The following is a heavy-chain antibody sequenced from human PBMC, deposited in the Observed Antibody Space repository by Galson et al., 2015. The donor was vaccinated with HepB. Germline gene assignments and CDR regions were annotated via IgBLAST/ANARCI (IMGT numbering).Heavy chain of an antibody. CDR2: INTNTGNP. Sequence: SVKVSCKASGYTFTRYAMNWVRQAPGQGLEWMGWINTNTGNPTYAQGFTGRFVFSLDTSVSTAYLQISSLKAEDIAVYYCARELYSSGFQGWFDPWGQGTLVTVSS. CDR3: ARELYSSGFQGWFDP. V-gene: IGHV7-4-1*02. D-gene: IGHD5-18*01. J-gene: IGHJ5*02. CDR1: GYTFTRYA.